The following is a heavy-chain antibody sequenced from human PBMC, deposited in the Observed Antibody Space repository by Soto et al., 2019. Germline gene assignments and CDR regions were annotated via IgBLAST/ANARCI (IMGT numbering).Heavy chain of an antibody. Sequence: PGGSLRLSCRASGFTFSDFAMSWVRQAPGKGLEWVSSISSNGNYIYYADSMKGRFTISRDNAEKSLYLQMNSLRGEDTAVYYCARGWGTMVRGVNLCWFDPWGQGTLVTVSS. D-gene: IGHD3-10*01. V-gene: IGHV3-21*01. CDR2: ISSNGNYI. CDR1: GFTFSDFA. J-gene: IGHJ5*02. CDR3: ARGWGTMVRGVNLCWFDP.